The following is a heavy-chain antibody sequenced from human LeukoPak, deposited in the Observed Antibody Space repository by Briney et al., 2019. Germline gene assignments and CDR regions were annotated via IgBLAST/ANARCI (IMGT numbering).Heavy chain of an antibody. Sequence: SETLSLTCTVSGGSISSYYWSWIRQPPGKGLEWIGYIYYSGVTNYNPSLKSRITISVDTSKNQFSLRLNSVTAADTAVYYCARHEGYSNGFGYWGQGTLVTVSS. CDR2: IYYSGVT. D-gene: IGHD5-18*01. J-gene: IGHJ4*02. CDR3: ARHEGYSNGFGY. CDR1: GGSISSYY. V-gene: IGHV4-59*08.